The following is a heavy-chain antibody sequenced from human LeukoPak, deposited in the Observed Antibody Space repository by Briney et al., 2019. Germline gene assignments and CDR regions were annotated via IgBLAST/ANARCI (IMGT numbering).Heavy chain of an antibody. J-gene: IGHJ3*02. D-gene: IGHD5-18*01. Sequence: GVSLRLSCAASGFTFSSYSMNWVRQAPGKGLEWVSSISSSSSYIYYADSVKGRFTISRDYAKNSLYLQMNSLRADDTAVYYCARDHSYGDAFDIWGQGTMVTVSS. CDR2: ISSSSSYI. V-gene: IGHV3-21*01. CDR3: ARDHSYGDAFDI. CDR1: GFTFSSYS.